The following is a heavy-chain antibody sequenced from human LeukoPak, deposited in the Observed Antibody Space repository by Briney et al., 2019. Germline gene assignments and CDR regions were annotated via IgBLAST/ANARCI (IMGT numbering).Heavy chain of an antibody. CDR3: ARLAYCGGDCYRTTRGYFQH. CDR1: GYTFSNFW. J-gene: IGHJ1*01. Sequence: GDSLKISCKASGYTFSNFWIGWVRQMPGKGLEWMGIIYPGDSDTKYSPSFQGQVTISADKSINSVYLQWSSLKASDTAMYYCARLAYCGGDCYRTTRGYFQHWGQGTLVTVSS. V-gene: IGHV5-51*01. CDR2: IYPGDSDT. D-gene: IGHD2-21*02.